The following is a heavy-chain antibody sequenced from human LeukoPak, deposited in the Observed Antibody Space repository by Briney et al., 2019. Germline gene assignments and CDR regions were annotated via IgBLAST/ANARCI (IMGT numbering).Heavy chain of an antibody. J-gene: IGHJ6*03. CDR1: GGSLSGYY. CDR2: VGHSGST. D-gene: IGHD3-10*01. CDR3: ARFGRSWFGGAYYYYYMDV. V-gene: IGHV4-34*01. Sequence: SETLSLTCAVYGGSLSGYYWSWIRQPPGKGLEWIGEVGHSGSTDYNPSLKSRVTISVDTSKNQFSLKLNSVTATDTAVYYCARFGRSWFGGAYYYYYMDVWGKGTTVTVS.